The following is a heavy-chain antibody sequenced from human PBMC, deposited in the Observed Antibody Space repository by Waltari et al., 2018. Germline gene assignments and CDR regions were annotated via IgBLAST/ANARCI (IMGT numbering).Heavy chain of an antibody. CDR1: GGTFSSYA. CDR2: IIPIFGTA. J-gene: IGHJ6*03. D-gene: IGHD6-13*01. CDR3: ARNPRAAAGYYYMDV. Sequence: QVQLVQSGAEVKKPGSSVKVSCQASGGTFSSYAISWVRQAPGQGLEWMGRIIPIFGTANYAQKFQGRVTITADKSTSTAYMELSSLRSEDTAVYYCARNPRAAAGYYYMDVWGKGTTVTISS. V-gene: IGHV1-69*13.